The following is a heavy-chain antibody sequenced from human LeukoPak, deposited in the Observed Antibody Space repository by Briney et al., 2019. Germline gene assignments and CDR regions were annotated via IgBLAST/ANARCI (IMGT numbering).Heavy chain of an antibody. Sequence: SVKVSCKASGGTFSSYAISWVRQAPGQGLEWMGWISAYNGNTNYAQKLQGRVTMTTDTSTSTAYMELRSLRSDDTAVYFCARDAGVVVVPAAPILWGQGTLVTVSS. V-gene: IGHV1-18*01. CDR1: GGTFSSYA. D-gene: IGHD2-2*01. CDR3: ARDAGVVVVPAAPIL. CDR2: ISAYNGNT. J-gene: IGHJ4*02.